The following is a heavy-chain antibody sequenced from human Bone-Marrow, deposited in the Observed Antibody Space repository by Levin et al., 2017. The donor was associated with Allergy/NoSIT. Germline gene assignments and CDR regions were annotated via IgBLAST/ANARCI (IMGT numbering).Heavy chain of an antibody. CDR2: FDPEDDET. D-gene: IGHD3-9*01. J-gene: IGHJ6*02. CDR3: ATRKGNTGDYSLVYLYTMDV. V-gene: IGHV1-24*01. Sequence: ASVKVSCKVSGDTLSDLSMHWVRQAPGKGLEWMGGFDPEDDETTYSKEFQGRVTMTDDTSTNTASMELSSLTSDDTAVYYCATRKGNTGDYSLVYLYTMDVWGQGTTVIVSS. CDR1: GDTLSDLS.